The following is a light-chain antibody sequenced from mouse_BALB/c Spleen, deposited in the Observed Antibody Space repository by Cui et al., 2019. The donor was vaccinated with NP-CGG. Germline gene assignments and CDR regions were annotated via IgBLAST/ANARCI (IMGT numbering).Light chain of an antibody. CDR2: CTN. CDR1: TVAVTTSNY. CDR3: ALWYSNHWV. V-gene: IGLV1*01. J-gene: IGLJ1*01. Sequence: QAVVTHASALTTSPGEPLTLTCRSSTVAVTTSNYANLVQEKPDHLFTGLIGCTNNRAPGVPARFSGSLIGDKAALTITGAQTEDEAIYFCALWYSNHWVFGGGTKLTVL.